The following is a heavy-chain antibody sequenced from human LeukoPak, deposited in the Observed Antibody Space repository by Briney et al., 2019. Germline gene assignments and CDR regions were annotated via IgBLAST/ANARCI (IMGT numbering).Heavy chain of an antibody. D-gene: IGHD3-9*01. CDR3: ARGHYDVLAASYKWTPDY. V-gene: IGHV3-21*01. Sequence: PGGSLRLSCAASGFTFNTFNMNWVRQAPGEGLDWVSSITSGGDYIYYADSVKGRFTTSRDNAKNSLSLQLNSLRVEDTAVYYCARGHYDVLAASYKWTPDYWGQGTLVTVSS. J-gene: IGHJ4*02. CDR2: ITSGGDYI. CDR1: GFTFNTFN.